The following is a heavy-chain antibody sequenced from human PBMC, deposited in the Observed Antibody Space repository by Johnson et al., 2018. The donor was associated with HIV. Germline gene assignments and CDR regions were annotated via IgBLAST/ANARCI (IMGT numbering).Heavy chain of an antibody. CDR1: GFTFDDYA. CDR2: ISWNSGSI. D-gene: IGHD3-9*01. J-gene: IGHJ3*01. CDR3: AKLPGANYDILIGYVMT. Sequence: VQLVESGGGLVQPGRSLRLSCAASGFTFDDYAMHWVRQAPGKGLEWVSGISWNSGSIGYADSVKGRFTISRDNAKNTLYLQMNSLRAEDTAGYYCAKLPGANYDILIGYVMTWGQGTMVTVSS. V-gene: IGHV3-9*01.